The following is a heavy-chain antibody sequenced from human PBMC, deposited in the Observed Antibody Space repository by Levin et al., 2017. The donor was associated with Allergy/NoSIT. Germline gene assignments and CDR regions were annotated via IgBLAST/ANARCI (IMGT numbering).Heavy chain of an antibody. CDR1: GFIFSNYG. Sequence: GGSLRLSCAASGFIFSNYGMHWARQAPGKGLEWVAIIPSCGGNIYYADSVKGRFTVSRDNSENTLFLQMNSLTPEDTAMYYCARDLSGRFDPWGQGTLVTVSS. CDR2: IPSCGGNI. CDR3: ARDLSGRFDP. V-gene: IGHV3-30*03. J-gene: IGHJ5*02.